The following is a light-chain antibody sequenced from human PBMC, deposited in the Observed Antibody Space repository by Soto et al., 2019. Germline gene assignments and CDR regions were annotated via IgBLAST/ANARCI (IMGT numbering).Light chain of an antibody. Sequence: EVVMTHSPDTLSVSPCERATLSPSASQSVGYHLAWYQQKPGQAPRLLIYDASNRATGIPARFSGSGSGTDFTLAISSLEPEDFAVYYCQQRSNWPPVTFGGGTKVDIK. J-gene: IGKJ4*01. V-gene: IGKV3-11*01. CDR1: QSVGYH. CDR2: DAS. CDR3: QQRSNWPPVT.